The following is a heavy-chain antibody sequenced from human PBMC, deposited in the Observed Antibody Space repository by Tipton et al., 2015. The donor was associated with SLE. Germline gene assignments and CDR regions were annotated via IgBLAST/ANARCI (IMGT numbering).Heavy chain of an antibody. V-gene: IGHV3-15*07. J-gene: IGHJ4*02. Sequence: SLRLSCAASGFTFSNAWMNWVRQAPGKGLEWVGRIKSKTDGGTTDYAAPVKGRFTISRDDSKKTLYLQMNSLKTEDTAVYYCTTDQGGWELGIWGQGTLVTVSS. CDR2: IKSKTDGGTT. CDR1: GFTFSNAW. CDR3: TTDQGGWELGI. D-gene: IGHD1-26*01.